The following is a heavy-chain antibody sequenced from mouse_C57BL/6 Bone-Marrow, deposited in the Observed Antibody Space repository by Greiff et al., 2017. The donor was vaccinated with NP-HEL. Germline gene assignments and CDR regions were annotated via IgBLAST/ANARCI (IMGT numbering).Heavy chain of an antibody. D-gene: IGHD2-3*01. J-gene: IGHJ3*01. Sequence: QVQLQQPGAELVKPGASVKLSCKASGYTFTSYWMHWVKQRPGQGLEWIGMIHPNSGSTNYNEKFKSKATLTVDKSSSTAYMQLSSLTSEDSAVYYCARSEDGYYCLAYWGQGTLVTVSA. CDR3: ARSEDGYYCLAY. V-gene: IGHV1-64*01. CDR1: GYTFTSYW. CDR2: IHPNSGST.